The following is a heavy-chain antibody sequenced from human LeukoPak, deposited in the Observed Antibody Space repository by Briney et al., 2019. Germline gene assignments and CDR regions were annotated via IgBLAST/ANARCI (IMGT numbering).Heavy chain of an antibody. CDR3: ARFSGPGMQHYYYYMDV. Sequence: PGGSLRLSCSASGFTFSNHWMNWVRQAPGKGLEWVSVIFSGGTTYYADSVKGRFTVSRDNSKNMMYLQMNSLRAEDAAVYYCARFSGPGMQHYYYYMDVWGTGTTVTVSS. V-gene: IGHV3-53*01. J-gene: IGHJ6*03. CDR1: GFTFSNHW. CDR2: IFSGGTT. D-gene: IGHD3-10*01.